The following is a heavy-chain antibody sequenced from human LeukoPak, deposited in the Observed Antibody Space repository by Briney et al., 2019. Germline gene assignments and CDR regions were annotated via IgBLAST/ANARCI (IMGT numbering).Heavy chain of an antibody. Sequence: SETLSLTCAVYGGSFSGYYWSWIRQPPGKGLEWIGEINHSGSTNYNPSLKSRVTISVDTSKNQFSLKLSSVTAADAAVYYCARGGITYYYDSSGYGNYFDYWGQGTLVTVSS. CDR2: INHSGST. D-gene: IGHD3-22*01. CDR3: ARGGITYYYDSSGYGNYFDY. J-gene: IGHJ4*02. CDR1: GGSFSGYY. V-gene: IGHV4-34*01.